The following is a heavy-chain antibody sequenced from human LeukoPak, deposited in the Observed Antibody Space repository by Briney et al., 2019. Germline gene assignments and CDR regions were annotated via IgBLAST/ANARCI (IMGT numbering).Heavy chain of an antibody. CDR3: AKGTRMIFGVVAFDY. J-gene: IGHJ4*02. CDR2: ISWNSVSI. V-gene: IGHV3-9*03. D-gene: IGHD3-3*01. CDR1: GFTFVDYA. Sequence: GRSLRLSCAASGFTFVDYAIHWVRQAPGEGLEWVSGISWNSVSIGYADSVKGRFTISRENAKNSLYLQMNSLRAEDMALYYCAKGTRMIFGVVAFDYWGQGTLVTVSS.